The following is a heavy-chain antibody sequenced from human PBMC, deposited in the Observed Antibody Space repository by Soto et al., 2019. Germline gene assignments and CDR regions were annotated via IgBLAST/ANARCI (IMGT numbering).Heavy chain of an antibody. D-gene: IGHD3-10*01. Sequence: GGSLRLSCAASGFSFSDYWMSWVRQAPGKGLEWVANINRDGSEEWYVDSVKGRFTISRDNAKNSLYLQMTSLSDEDTAVYYCAKAPRRSGRDYYFDSWGQGTLVTVSS. V-gene: IGHV3-7*05. CDR1: GFSFSDYW. J-gene: IGHJ4*02. CDR3: AKAPRRSGRDYYFDS. CDR2: INRDGSEE.